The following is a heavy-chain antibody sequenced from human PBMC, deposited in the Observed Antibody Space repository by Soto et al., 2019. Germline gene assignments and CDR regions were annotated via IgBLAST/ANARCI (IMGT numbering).Heavy chain of an antibody. Sequence: EVQLVESGGGLVKPGGSLRLSCAASGFTFSSYSMNWVRQAPGKGLEWVSSISSSSSYIYYADSVKGRFTISRDNAKNSLYLQMNGLRAEDTGVYYCGVVPAAMQYYYYGMDVWGQGTTVTVSS. V-gene: IGHV3-21*01. J-gene: IGHJ6*02. CDR3: GVVPAAMQYYYYGMDV. D-gene: IGHD2-2*01. CDR2: ISSSSSYI. CDR1: GFTFSSYS.